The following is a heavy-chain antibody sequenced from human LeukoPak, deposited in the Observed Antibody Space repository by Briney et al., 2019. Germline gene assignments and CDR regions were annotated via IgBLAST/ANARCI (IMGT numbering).Heavy chain of an antibody. CDR3: ARGRHEYTYGYRPNELGHYFDY. CDR1: GGSISTYY. Sequence: SETLSLTCTVSGGSISTYYWSWIRQPPGKRLEWIGYIFHSGSTNYNPSLRGRVTISVDTSKNQFSLKVSSVTAADTAVYYCARGRHEYTYGYRPNELGHYFDYWGQGTLVTVSS. D-gene: IGHD5-18*01. V-gene: IGHV4-59*12. CDR2: IFHSGST. J-gene: IGHJ4*02.